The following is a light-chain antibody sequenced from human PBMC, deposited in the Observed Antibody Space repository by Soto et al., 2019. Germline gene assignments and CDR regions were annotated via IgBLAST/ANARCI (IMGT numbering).Light chain of an antibody. J-gene: IGKJ5*01. V-gene: IGKV1-39*01. CDR1: QSTSSY. CDR3: QQTYTTPEIT. Sequence: DIQMTQSPSTLSASVGDRVTITCRASQSTSSYLAWYQLKPGKAPNLLMYGASYLKSGVPTRFSGSGSGTDFTLTISSLQPEDFAIYYCQQTYTTPEITFGQGTRLEIK. CDR2: GAS.